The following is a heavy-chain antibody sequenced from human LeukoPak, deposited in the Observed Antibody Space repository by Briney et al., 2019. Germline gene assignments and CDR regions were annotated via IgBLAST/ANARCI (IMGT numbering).Heavy chain of an antibody. CDR2: IYYSGTT. V-gene: IGHV4-59*01. J-gene: IGHJ4*02. CDR3: ARMGAIAGASANPDY. D-gene: IGHD4/OR15-4a*01. Sequence: SETLSLTCTVSGGSISGYYWSWIRRPPGKGLEWIGYIYYSGTTDYSPSLRSRVTMSLDTSKNQFSLKLSSVTTADTAVYYCARMGAIAGASANPDYWGQGTLVSVSS. CDR1: GGSISGYY.